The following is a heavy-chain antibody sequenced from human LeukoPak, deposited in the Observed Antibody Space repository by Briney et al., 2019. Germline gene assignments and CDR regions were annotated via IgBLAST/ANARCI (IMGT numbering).Heavy chain of an antibody. J-gene: IGHJ4*02. CDR1: GFTFSSYN. V-gene: IGHV3-48*04. CDR2: ISSSSSTI. D-gene: IGHD3-22*01. CDR3: ARAGGGYGYFDY. Sequence: GGSLRLSFAASGFTFSSYNINWVRQAPGKGLEWVSYISSSSSTIYYVESVKGRFTISRDNAKNALYLQMNSLRAEDTAVYYCARAGGGYGYFDYWGQGTLVTVSS.